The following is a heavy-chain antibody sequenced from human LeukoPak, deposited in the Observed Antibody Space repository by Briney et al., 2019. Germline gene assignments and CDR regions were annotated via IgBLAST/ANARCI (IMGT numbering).Heavy chain of an antibody. D-gene: IGHD3-22*01. CDR2: ISAYNGNT. J-gene: IGHJ4*02. CDR1: GYTFTSYG. CDR3: ARDRLYYYDSSFDY. Sequence: GASVKVSCKASGYTFTSYGISWVRQAPGQGLEWMGWISAYNGNTNYAQKLQGRVTMTTDTSTSTAYMELRSLRSDDTAVYYCARDRLYYYDSSFDYWGQGTLVTVSS. V-gene: IGHV1-18*01.